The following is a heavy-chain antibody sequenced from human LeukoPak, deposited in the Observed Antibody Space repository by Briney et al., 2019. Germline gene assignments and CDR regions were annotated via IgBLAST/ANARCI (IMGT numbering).Heavy chain of an antibody. D-gene: IGHD3-22*01. CDR3: ASGDAYEDSSGYYQYCCDY. J-gene: IGHJ4*02. CDR2: INPNSGGT. V-gene: IGHV1-2*02. CDR1: GYTFTGYY. Sequence: ASVTVSCKASGYTFTGYYIHWVRQAPGQGREWMGWINPNSGGTNYAQKFKARVTLSRDRSISTDYMELSRLRSDDTAVHYCASGDAYEDSSGYYQYCCDYWGRGTLVTVSS.